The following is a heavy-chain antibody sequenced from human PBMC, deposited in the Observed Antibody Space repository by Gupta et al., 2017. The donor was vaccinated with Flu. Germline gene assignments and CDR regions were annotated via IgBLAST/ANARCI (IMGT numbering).Heavy chain of an antibody. CDR2: ISGDSSNA. CDR3: VKDAGDSRDYYNYYGLGI. V-gene: IGHV3-9*01. CDR1: GFTFEDYA. D-gene: IGHD4-17*01. Sequence: EVLLVESGGGLVQPGRSLRLSCAASGFTFEDYAMHCVRQAPGKGLEWVSGISGDSSNADYVDSVKGRFTISRDNAKNSLYLQMNSLRAEDTAFYYCVKDAGDSRDYYNYYGLGIWGQGTAVTVSS. J-gene: IGHJ6*02.